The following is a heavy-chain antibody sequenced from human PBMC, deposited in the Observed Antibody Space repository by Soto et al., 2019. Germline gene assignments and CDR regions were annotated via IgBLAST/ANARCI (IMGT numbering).Heavy chain of an antibody. CDR1: GYTFTGYY. V-gene: IGHV1-2*04. CDR3: ARDRKSPHYYYGMDV. J-gene: IGHJ6*02. Sequence: ASVKVSCKASGYTFTGYYMHWVRQAPGQGLEWMGWINPNSGGTNYAQKFQGWVTMTRDTSISTAYMELSRLRSDDTAVYYCARDRKSPHYYYGMDVWGQGTTVTVSS. CDR2: INPNSGGT.